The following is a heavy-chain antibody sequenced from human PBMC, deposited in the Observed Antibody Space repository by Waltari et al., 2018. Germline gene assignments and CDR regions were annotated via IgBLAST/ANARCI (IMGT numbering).Heavy chain of an antibody. CDR3: ARRGVVPAAPIDY. J-gene: IGHJ4*02. D-gene: IGHD2-2*01. CDR2: IYYSGST. CDR1: GGSISSYY. Sequence: QVQLQESGPGLVKPSETLSLTCTVSGGSISSYYWSWIRQPPGKGLEWIGYIYYSGSTNYNPSRKSRVTISVDTSKNQFSLKLSAVTAADTAVYYCARRGVVPAAPIDYWGQGTLVTVSS. V-gene: IGHV4-59*01.